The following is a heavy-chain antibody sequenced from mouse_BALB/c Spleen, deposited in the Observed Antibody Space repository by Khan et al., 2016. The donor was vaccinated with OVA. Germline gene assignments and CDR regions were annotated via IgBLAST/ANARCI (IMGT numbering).Heavy chain of an antibody. CDR2: IYPGNSET. CDR1: GYSFTNYL. Sequence: EVQLQESGTVLARPGSSVKMSCKTSGYSFTNYLIHWVKQRPGQGLEWIGDIYPGNSETTYNQKFKDKAKLTADTSASTAYMERSSLTNEDFAVYYCTRGGYSPFAYWGKGTLVTVSA. J-gene: IGHJ3*01. V-gene: IGHV1-5*01. CDR3: TRGGYSPFAY. D-gene: IGHD2-12*01.